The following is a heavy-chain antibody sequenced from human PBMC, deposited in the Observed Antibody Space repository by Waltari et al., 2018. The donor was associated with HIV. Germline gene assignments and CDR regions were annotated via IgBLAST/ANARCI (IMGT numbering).Heavy chain of an antibody. Sequence: EVQLVESGGGLVKPGGSLGRPCAASGFIVTDSWMTGVRQAPGKGLEWVGRIKRNSDGGTIDYAAPVKGRFTILRDDSKNTLHLQMNNLKTEDTAVYYCTASGVWGQGTTVTVSS. CDR2: IKRNSDGGTI. V-gene: IGHV3-15*01. D-gene: IGHD3-10*01. CDR1: GFIVTDSW. J-gene: IGHJ6*02. CDR3: TASGV.